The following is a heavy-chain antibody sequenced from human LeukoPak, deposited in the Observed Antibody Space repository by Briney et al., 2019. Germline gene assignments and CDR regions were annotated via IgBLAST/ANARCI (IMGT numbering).Heavy chain of an antibody. J-gene: IGHJ3*02. CDR1: GGSISSHY. CDR3: ARYKRHSDAFDI. V-gene: IGHV4-59*11. Sequence: SETLSLTCTVSGGSISSHYWSWIRQPPGKGLEWIGYIYYSGSTNYNPSLKSRVTISVDTSKNQFSLKLSSVTAADTAVYYRARYKRHSDAFDIWGQGTMVTVSS. D-gene: IGHD1-14*01. CDR2: IYYSGST.